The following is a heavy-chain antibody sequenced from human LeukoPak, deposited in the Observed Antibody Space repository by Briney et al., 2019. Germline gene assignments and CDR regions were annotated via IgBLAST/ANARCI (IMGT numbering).Heavy chain of an antibody. CDR2: INHSGST. J-gene: IGHJ5*02. D-gene: IGHD6-13*01. CDR3: ARGSWYSSSWYRVGNWFDP. Sequence: SETLSLTCAVYGGSFSGYHWSWIRQPPGKGLEWIGEINHSGSTNYNPSLKSRVTISVDTSKNQFSLKLSSVTAADTAAYYCARGSWYSSSWYRVGNWFDPWGRGTLVTVSS. V-gene: IGHV4-34*01. CDR1: GGSFSGYH.